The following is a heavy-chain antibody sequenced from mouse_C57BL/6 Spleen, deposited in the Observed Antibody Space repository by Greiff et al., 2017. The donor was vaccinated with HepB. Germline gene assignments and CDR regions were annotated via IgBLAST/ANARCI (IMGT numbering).Heavy chain of an antibody. Sequence: VKLQQPGAELVRPGTSVKLSCKASGYTFTSYWMHWVKQRPGQGLEWIGVIDPSDSYTNYNQKFKGKATLTVDTSSSTAYMQLSSLTSEDSAVYYCARSRHFDVWGTGTTVTVSS. CDR2: IDPSDSYT. CDR1: GYTFTSYW. CDR3: ARSRHFDV. V-gene: IGHV1-59*01. J-gene: IGHJ1*03.